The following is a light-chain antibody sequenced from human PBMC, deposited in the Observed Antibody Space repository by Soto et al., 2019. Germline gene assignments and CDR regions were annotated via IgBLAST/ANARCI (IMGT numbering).Light chain of an antibody. CDR3: MRSTQLPPP. Sequence: DVVMAQTPLSLSVAPGQPASISCKSSQSLLHIPGETFLFGYLQKTGQSLHPLIYAVSTRVSGVPERFRDSGAGADVTREIRRVETEVFGIYYLMRSTQLPPPFVQGTR. CDR1: QSLLHIPGETF. V-gene: IGKV2-29*01. CDR2: AVS. J-gene: IGKJ5*01.